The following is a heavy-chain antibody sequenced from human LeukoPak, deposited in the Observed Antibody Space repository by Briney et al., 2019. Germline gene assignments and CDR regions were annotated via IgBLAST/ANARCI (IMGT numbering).Heavy chain of an antibody. CDR3: ARDKGDGSGSYTYYGMDV. D-gene: IGHD3-10*01. CDR1: GYTFTGYY. V-gene: IGHV1-2*04. J-gene: IGHJ6*02. CDR2: INPNSGGT. Sequence: ASVTVSCKASGYTFTGYYMHWVRQAPGQGLEWMGWINPNSGGTNYAQRFQGWVTMTRDTSISTAYMELSRLRSDDTAVYYCARDKGDGSGSYTYYGMDVWGQGTTVTVSS.